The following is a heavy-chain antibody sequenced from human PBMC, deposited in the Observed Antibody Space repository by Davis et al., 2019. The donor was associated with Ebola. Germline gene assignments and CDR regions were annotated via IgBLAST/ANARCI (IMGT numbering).Heavy chain of an antibody. D-gene: IGHD3-16*01. Sequence: GESLKISCVASEFTFRSYWFHWVRQAPGKGLEWVSRIDTDGSTTNYADSVRGRFTISRDNAKNTLFLQMNSLRADDTAVYYCASWAGGDCRAYNCPLDYWGQGTLVTVSS. V-gene: IGHV3-74*01. CDR2: IDTDGSTT. CDR1: EFTFRSYW. J-gene: IGHJ4*02. CDR3: ASWAGGDCRAYNCPLDY.